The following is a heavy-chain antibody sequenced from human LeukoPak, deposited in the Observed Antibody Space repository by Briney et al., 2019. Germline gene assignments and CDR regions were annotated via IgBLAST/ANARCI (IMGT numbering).Heavy chain of an antibody. CDR1: GFTFSSYS. J-gene: IGHJ4*02. CDR3: ARGGYSGYDYFVWFDY. V-gene: IGHV3-21*01. Sequence: GGSLRLSCAASGFTFSSYSKNWVRQAPGKGLEWVSSISSSSSYIYYADSVKGRFTISRDNAKNSLYLQMNSLRAEDTAVYYCARGGYSGYDYFVWFDYWGQGTLVTVSS. D-gene: IGHD5-12*01. CDR2: ISSSSSYI.